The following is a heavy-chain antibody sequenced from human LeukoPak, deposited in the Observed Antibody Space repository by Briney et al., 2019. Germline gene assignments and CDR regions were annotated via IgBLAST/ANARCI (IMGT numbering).Heavy chain of an antibody. CDR1: GFTFSSYW. Sequence: GGSLRLSCAASGFTFSSYWMHWVRQAPGKGLVWVSRINSDGSSTSYADSVKGRFTISRDNAKNTLYLQMNSLRAEDTAVYYCAKGYYYDSSGPPPAFGYWGQGTLVTVSS. J-gene: IGHJ4*02. D-gene: IGHD3-22*01. CDR2: INSDGSST. V-gene: IGHV3-74*01. CDR3: AKGYYYDSSGPPPAFGY.